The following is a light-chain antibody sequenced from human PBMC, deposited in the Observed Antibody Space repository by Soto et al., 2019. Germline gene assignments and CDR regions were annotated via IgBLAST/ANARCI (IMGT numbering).Light chain of an antibody. CDR3: QQYDSHPMYT. J-gene: IGKJ2*01. V-gene: IGKV1-5*03. CDR2: KTS. CDR1: PNIVNW. Sequence: DIQMTQSPSTLSASVGDRVTITCRARPNIVNWLAWYQQKPGKAPNLLIYKTSTLQRGVPSRFSGSGSGTEFTLTISSLQPDDFATYYCQQYDSHPMYTFGQGTKVDIK.